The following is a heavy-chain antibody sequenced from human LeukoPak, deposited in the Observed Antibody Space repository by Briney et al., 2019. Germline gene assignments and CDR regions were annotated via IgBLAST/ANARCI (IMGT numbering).Heavy chain of an antibody. CDR2: IWYDGSKT. D-gene: IGHD7-27*01. Sequence: GGSLRLSCAASGFTFSSYGMHWVRQAPGKGLEWVAVIWYDGSKTYYADSVKGRFTISRDNSKNTLYLQINSLRAEDTAVYYCAKDGGLWVSAHWGDSWGRGTLVTVSS. V-gene: IGHV3-33*06. CDR1: GFTFSSYG. CDR3: AKDGGLWVSAHWGDS. J-gene: IGHJ4*02.